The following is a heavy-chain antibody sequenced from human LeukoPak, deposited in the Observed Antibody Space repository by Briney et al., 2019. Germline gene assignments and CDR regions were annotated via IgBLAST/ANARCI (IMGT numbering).Heavy chain of an antibody. CDR3: ATLAVAGNEDFDY. CDR2: INTNTGNP. V-gene: IGHV7-4-1*02. D-gene: IGHD6-19*01. CDR1: GYTFTSYA. Sequence: EASVKVSCKASGYTFTSYAMNWVRQAPGQGLGWMGWINTNTGNPTYAQGFTGRFVFSLDTSVSTAYLQISSLKAEDTAVYYCATLAVAGNEDFDYWGQGTLVTVSS. J-gene: IGHJ4*02.